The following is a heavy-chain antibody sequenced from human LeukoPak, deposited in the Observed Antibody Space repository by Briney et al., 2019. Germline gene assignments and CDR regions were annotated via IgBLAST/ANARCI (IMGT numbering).Heavy chain of an antibody. CDR2: IYYSGSA. V-gene: IGHV4-39*01. J-gene: IGHJ6*03. CDR1: GGSISSSSYY. Sequence: PSETLSLTCTVSGGSISSSSYYWGWIRQPPGKGLEWIGSIYYSGSAYYNPSLKSRVTISVDTSKNQFSLKLSSVTAADTAVYYCARLYSYGYPYYYYMDVWGKGTTVTVSS. D-gene: IGHD5-18*01. CDR3: ARLYSYGYPYYYYMDV.